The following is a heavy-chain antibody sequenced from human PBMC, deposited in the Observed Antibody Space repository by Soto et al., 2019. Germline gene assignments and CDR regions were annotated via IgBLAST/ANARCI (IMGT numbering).Heavy chain of an antibody. D-gene: IGHD2-8*01. CDR1: GFTFSSYA. CDR3: AKNDIVLMVYAFYYFDY. J-gene: IGHJ4*02. V-gene: IGHV3-23*04. Sequence: EVQLVESGGGLVQPGGSLRLSCAASGFTFSSYAMSWVRQAPGKGLEWVSAISGSGGSTYYADSVKGRFTISRDNSKNTLYLQMNSLRAEDTAVYYCAKNDIVLMVYAFYYFDYWGQGTLVTVSS. CDR2: ISGSGGST.